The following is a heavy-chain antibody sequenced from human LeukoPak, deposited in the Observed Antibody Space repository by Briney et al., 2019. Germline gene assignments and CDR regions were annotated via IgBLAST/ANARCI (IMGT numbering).Heavy chain of an antibody. CDR2: INPHNGDT. Sequence: ASVKVSCKASGYSFTAQYMHWLRQAPGQGLEWMGWINPHNGDTKYAQSFLGRLIMTRDTSTTTAYMELSSLRSDDTAVYFCASYPRGVSTPPFDYWGQGTLVTVSS. CDR3: ASYPRGVSTPPFDY. CDR1: GYSFTAQY. V-gene: IGHV1-2*02. D-gene: IGHD2-2*01. J-gene: IGHJ4*02.